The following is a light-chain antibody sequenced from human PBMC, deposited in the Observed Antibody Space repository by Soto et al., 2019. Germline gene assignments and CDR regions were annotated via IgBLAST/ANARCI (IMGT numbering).Light chain of an antibody. V-gene: IGLV2-14*01. CDR3: SSYTSSNTLV. CDR2: EVG. CDR1: SSDVGGYKY. J-gene: IGLJ3*02. Sequence: SALTQPASVSGSPGQSITISCTGTSSDVGGYKYVSWYQQHPGKAPKLMIYEVGNRPSGVSQRFSGSKSGNTASLTIFGLQAEDEADYYCSSYTSSNTLVFGGGTKLTVL.